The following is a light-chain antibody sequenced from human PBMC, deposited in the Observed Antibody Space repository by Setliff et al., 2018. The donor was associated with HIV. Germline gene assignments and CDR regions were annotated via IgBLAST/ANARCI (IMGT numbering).Light chain of an antibody. CDR3: QSYDSSLTGSQV. J-gene: IGLJ2*01. V-gene: IGLV1-40*01. CDR2: GNT. CDR1: SSNIGAGYD. Sequence: SVLAQPPSVSGAPGQRVTISCTGSSSNIGAGYDVHWYQQLPGTAPKLLIYGNTNRPAGVPDRFSGSKSGTSASLAIIGLQAEDEADYYCQSYDSSLTGSQVFGGGTKVTV.